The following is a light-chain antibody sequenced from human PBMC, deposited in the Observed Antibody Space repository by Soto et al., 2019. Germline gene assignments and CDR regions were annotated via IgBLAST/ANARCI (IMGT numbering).Light chain of an antibody. V-gene: IGLV2-8*01. J-gene: IGLJ1*01. CDR2: EVY. CDR3: SSYVGTNSYV. CDR1: SSDVGGYNY. Sequence: QSVVSQARSACGSRGQSVTISCTGTSSDVGGYNYVSWYQHHPGKAPKLIIYEVYKRPSGVPDRFSGSKSGNTAALTVSGLQAEDEADYYCSSYVGTNSYVFGTGTKVTVL.